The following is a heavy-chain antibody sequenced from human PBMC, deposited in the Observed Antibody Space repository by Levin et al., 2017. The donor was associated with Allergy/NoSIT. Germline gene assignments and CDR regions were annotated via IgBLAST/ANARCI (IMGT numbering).Heavy chain of an antibody. V-gene: IGHV3-30*18. CDR1: GFTFSSYG. CDR2: ISYDGSNK. CDR3: AKEDRGVIFY. D-gene: IGHD3-10*01. Sequence: GGSLRLSCAASGFTFSSYGMHWVRQAPGKGLEWVAVISYDGSNKYYADSVKGRFTISRDNSKNTLYLQMNSLRAEDTAVYYCAKEDRGVIFYWGQGTLVTVSS. J-gene: IGHJ4*02.